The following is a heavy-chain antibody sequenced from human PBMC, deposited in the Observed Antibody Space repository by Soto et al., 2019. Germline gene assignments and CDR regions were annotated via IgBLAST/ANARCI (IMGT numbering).Heavy chain of an antibody. CDR3: AREFRSETSPAGWGYDVATGSRRATHPSDPHLDY. Sequence: EVQLLESGGGLAQPGGSRRLSCAASGFTFSSYGMTWVRRAPGKGLEWVSTISGSGGGTFYAGSVKGRFTISRDSSKNTLYLPLNRLRVEDIAVCYCAREFRSETSPAGWGYDVATGSRRATHPSDPHLDYWGRGTLVTVSS. V-gene: IGHV3-23*01. J-gene: IGHJ4*02. CDR1: GFTFSSYG. D-gene: IGHD3-9*01. CDR2: ISGSGGGT.